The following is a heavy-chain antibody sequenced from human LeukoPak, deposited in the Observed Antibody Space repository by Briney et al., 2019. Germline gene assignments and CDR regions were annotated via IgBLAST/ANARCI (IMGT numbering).Heavy chain of an antibody. V-gene: IGHV1-2*02. CDR3: ARGDIVVVVAANPAGY. J-gene: IGHJ4*02. CDR2: INPNSGGT. D-gene: IGHD2-15*01. CDR1: GYTFTGYY. Sequence: ASVKVSCKASGYTFTGYYMHWVRQAPGQGLEWMGWINPNSGGTNYAQKFQGRFTMTRDTSISTAYMELSRLRSDDTAVYYCARGDIVVVVAANPAGYWGQGTLVTVSS.